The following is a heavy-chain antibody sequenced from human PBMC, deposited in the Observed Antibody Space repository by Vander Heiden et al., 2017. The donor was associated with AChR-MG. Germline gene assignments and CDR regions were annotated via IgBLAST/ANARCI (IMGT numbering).Heavy chain of an antibody. CDR3: TTWGLVMEDIDY. CDR2: IKSKTDGGTT. V-gene: IGHV3-15*01. D-gene: IGHD3-9*01. J-gene: IGHJ4*02. Sequence: EVQLVESGGGLVKPGGSLRLSCAASGFTFSNAWMSWVRQAPGKGLEWVGRIKSKTDGGTTDYAAPVKGRFTISRDDSKNTLYLQMKSMKTEDTAVYYYTTWGLVMEDIDYWGQGTLVTVSS. CDR1: GFTFSNAW.